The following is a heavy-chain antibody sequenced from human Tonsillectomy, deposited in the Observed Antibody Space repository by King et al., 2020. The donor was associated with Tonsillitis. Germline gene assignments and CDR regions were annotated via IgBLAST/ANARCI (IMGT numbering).Heavy chain of an antibody. CDR2: ISAYNGNT. Sequence: VQLVQSGAEVKKPGASVKVSCKASGYTFTRYDISWVRQAPGQGLEWMGWISAYNGNTNHAQKLQGRVTLTTDTSTSTAYMELRSLTSDDPAVYYCVRGSDLDVWGQGTTVTVSS. CDR1: GYTFTRYD. D-gene: IGHD5-12*01. V-gene: IGHV1-18*04. J-gene: IGHJ6*02. CDR3: VRGSDLDV.